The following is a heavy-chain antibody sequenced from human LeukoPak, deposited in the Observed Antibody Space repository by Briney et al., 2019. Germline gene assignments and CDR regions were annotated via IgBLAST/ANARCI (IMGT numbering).Heavy chain of an antibody. D-gene: IGHD6-13*01. CDR3: AKDSYSKGDF. V-gene: IGHV3-7*01. Sequence: GGSLTLSCAASGFTFSYHWMTWVRQAPGKGLEWVANIKNDGAVKNYVDSVKGRFTISRDNAKNSLYLRMNSQRAEDTAVYYCAKDSYSKGDFWGQGVLVTVSS. J-gene: IGHJ4*02. CDR2: IKNDGAVK. CDR1: GFTFSYHW.